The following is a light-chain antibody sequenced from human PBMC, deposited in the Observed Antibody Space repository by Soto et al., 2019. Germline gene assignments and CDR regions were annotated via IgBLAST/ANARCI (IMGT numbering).Light chain of an antibody. CDR3: QQYGSSPYT. Sequence: EIVLTQSPGTLSLSPGERATLSCRASQSVSSSYLAWYQQKPGQAPRLLIYGASSRATGIPDRFSGSGSGTDFTLTISGLEPEDFAVYYCQQYGSSPYTVGQGTKLEIK. J-gene: IGKJ2*01. V-gene: IGKV3-20*01. CDR2: GAS. CDR1: QSVSSSY.